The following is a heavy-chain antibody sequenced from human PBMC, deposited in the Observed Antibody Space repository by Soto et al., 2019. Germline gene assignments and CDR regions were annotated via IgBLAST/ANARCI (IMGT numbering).Heavy chain of an antibody. V-gene: IGHV4-59*08. CDR3: ARLSAGTSYLYYYYYYMDV. Sequence: QVQLQESGPGLVKPSETLSLTCTVSGGSISSYYWSWIRQPPGKGLEWIGYIYYSGSTNYNPSLKSRGTISVDTSKNQFSLKLSSVTAADTAVYYCARLSAGTSYLYYYYYYMDVWGKGTTVTVSS. J-gene: IGHJ6*03. CDR2: IYYSGST. D-gene: IGHD1-7*01. CDR1: GGSISSYY.